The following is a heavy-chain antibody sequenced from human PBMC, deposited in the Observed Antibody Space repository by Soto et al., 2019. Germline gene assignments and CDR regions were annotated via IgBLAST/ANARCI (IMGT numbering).Heavy chain of an antibody. Sequence: DVVLVSSGGGFVRPGESLRLSCGVSGFKFTSYGMNWVRQAPGKGLEWLSYISGLSATTHYADSVRGRFTVSRDNDINLLFLHLDNVRDEDTAVYYCTRGGAGRPDYWGQGSLVVVSS. CDR1: GFKFTSYG. D-gene: IGHD6-13*01. CDR2: ISGLSATT. J-gene: IGHJ4*02. CDR3: TRGGAGRPDY. V-gene: IGHV3-48*02.